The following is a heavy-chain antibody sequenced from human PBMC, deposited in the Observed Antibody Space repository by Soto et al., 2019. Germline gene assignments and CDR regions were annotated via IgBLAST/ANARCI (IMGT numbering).Heavy chain of an antibody. J-gene: IGHJ6*02. CDR2: ISYDGSN. Sequence: QVQLVESGGGVVQPGRSLRLSCAASGFTFSTYAMHWVRQAPGKGLEWVAVISYDGSNNYADSVKGRFTISRDNSKNTLYLQLNSLRAEDTAVYHCARVIPPWQRLVSDYYYGMDVWGQGTTVTVSS. V-gene: IGHV3-30-3*01. CDR3: ARVIPPWQRLVSDYYYGMDV. CDR1: GFTFSTYA. D-gene: IGHD6-13*01.